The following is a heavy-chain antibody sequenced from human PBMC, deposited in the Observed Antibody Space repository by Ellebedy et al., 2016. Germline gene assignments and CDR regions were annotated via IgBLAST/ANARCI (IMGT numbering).Heavy chain of an antibody. CDR2: LYWDDDK. J-gene: IGHJ4*02. CDR1: GFSLSTSGMG. Sequence: SGPTLVXPTQTLTLTCTFSGFSLSTSGMGVGWIRQPPGKALEWFALLYWDDDKRYSPSLKGRLTITKDTSKSQVVLTMTNVDPLDTATYYCAHATLYNWNLDSWGQGTLVTVSS. D-gene: IGHD1-20*01. CDR3: AHATLYNWNLDS. V-gene: IGHV2-5*02.